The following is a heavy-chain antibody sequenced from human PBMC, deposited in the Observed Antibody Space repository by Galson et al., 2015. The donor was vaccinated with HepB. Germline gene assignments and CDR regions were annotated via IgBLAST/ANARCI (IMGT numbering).Heavy chain of an antibody. V-gene: IGHV3-73*01. CDR1: GFTFSGSA. D-gene: IGHD3-16*02. J-gene: IGHJ6*04. CDR3: TRHDMMTFGGVIAYDYYYGMDV. Sequence: SLRLSCAASGFTFSGSAIHWVRQASGKGLGWVGRIRNKINNYATAYAASVKGRFTISRDDSENTAYLQMNSLKTEDTAVYYCTRHDMMTFGGVIAYDYYYGMDVWGEGTTVTVSS. CDR2: IRNKINNYAT.